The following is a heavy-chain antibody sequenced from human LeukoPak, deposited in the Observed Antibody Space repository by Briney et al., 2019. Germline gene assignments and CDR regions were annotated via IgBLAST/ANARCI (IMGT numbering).Heavy chain of an antibody. CDR2: IYSGGGT. CDR3: ASRGYQLLSPFDY. CDR1: GFTFSSYW. D-gene: IGHD2-2*01. Sequence: PGGSLRLSCAASGFTFSSYWMSWVRQAPGKGLEWVSIIYSGGGTYYADSVKGRFFISRDNSKNTLFLQMNSLRAEDTAVYYCASRGYQLLSPFDYWGQGTLVTVSS. V-gene: IGHV3-53*01. J-gene: IGHJ4*02.